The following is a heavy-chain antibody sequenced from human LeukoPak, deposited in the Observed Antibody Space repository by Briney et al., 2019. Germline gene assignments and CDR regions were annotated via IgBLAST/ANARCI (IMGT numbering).Heavy chain of an antibody. CDR2: INHSGST. J-gene: IGHJ4*02. CDR1: GGSISSSSYY. Sequence: PSETLSLTCTVSGGSISSSSYYWGWIRQPPGKGLEWIGEINHSGSTNYNPSLKSRVTISVDTSKNQFSLKLSSVTAADTAVYYCARGRYKCSSTSCHSPLRYWGQGTLVTVSS. D-gene: IGHD2-2*01. CDR3: ARGRYKCSSTSCHSPLRY. V-gene: IGHV4-39*07.